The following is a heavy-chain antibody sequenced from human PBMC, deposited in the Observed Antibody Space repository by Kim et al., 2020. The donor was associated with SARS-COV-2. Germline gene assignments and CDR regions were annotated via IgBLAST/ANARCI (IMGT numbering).Heavy chain of an antibody. CDR3: AREAPGLKNFDY. CDR2: IKPST. J-gene: IGHJ4*02. Sequence: ASVKVSCKASGYNFISYYMHWVRQAPGQGLEWMGIIKPSTDYVEKFQDRVTMTRDTSTSTVYMELSSLTSEDTAVYYCAREAPGLKNFDYWGQGTLVTVS. V-gene: IGHV1-46*01. CDR1: GYNFISYY.